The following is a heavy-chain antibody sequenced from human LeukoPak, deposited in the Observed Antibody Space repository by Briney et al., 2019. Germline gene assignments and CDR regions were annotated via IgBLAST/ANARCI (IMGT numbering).Heavy chain of an antibody. J-gene: IGHJ4*02. Sequence: AGGSLRLSCAASGFTFSSYGMHWVRQPPGKGLEWIGSIYYSGSAYYNPSLKSRVSISLDKSKNQFSLKLSSVTAADTAVYYCARVSYGGNSYFDYWGQGTLVTVSS. D-gene: IGHD4-23*01. V-gene: IGHV4-39*07. CDR3: ARVSYGGNSYFDY. CDR2: IYYSGSA. CDR1: GFTFSSYG.